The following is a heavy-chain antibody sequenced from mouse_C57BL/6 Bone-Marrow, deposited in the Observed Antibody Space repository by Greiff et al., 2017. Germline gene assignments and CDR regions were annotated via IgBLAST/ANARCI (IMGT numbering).Heavy chain of an antibody. CDR3: ARPDGYYRYFDV. CDR2: IHPNSGST. J-gene: IGHJ1*03. D-gene: IGHD2-3*01. V-gene: IGHV1-64*01. CDR1: GYTFTSYW. Sequence: QVQLQQPGAELVKPGASVKLSCKASGYTFTSYWMHWVKQRPGQGLEWIGMIHPNSGSTNYNEKFKSKATLTVDKSSSTAYMQLSSLTSEDSAVYYCARPDGYYRYFDVWGTGTTGTVSA.